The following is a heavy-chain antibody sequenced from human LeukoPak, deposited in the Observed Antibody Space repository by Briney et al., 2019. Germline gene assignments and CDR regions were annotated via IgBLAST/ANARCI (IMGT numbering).Heavy chain of an antibody. Sequence: PGGSLRLSCAASGFTFSSYSMNWVRQAPGKGLEWVSSISPPSTYIYYADSVKGRFTISRDNAKNSLSLQMNSLRDEDTAVYYCARGCIGGSCWSRNWFDPWGQGTLVTVSS. D-gene: IGHD2-15*01. CDR3: ARGCIGGSCWSRNWFDP. CDR2: ISPPSTYI. V-gene: IGHV3-21*01. J-gene: IGHJ5*02. CDR1: GFTFSSYS.